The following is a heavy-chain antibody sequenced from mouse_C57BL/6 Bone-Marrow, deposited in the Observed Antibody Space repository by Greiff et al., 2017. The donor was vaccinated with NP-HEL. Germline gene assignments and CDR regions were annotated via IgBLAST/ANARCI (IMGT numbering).Heavy chain of an antibody. J-gene: IGHJ1*03. CDR3: ARSRVTHWYFDV. CDR1: GYTFTSYG. Sequence: QVQLKESGAELARPGASVKLSCKASGYTFTSYGISWVKQRTGQGLEWIGEIYPRSGNTYYNEKFKGKATLTADKSSSTAYMELRSLTSEDSAVYFCARSRVTHWYFDVWGTGTTVTVSS. D-gene: IGHD2-2*01. CDR2: IYPRSGNT. V-gene: IGHV1-81*01.